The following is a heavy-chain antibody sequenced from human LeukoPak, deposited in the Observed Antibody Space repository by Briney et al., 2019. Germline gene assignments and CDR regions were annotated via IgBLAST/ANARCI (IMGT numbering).Heavy chain of an antibody. V-gene: IGHV3-23*01. D-gene: IGHD2-15*01. Sequence: GGSLRLSCAASGFTFSSYAMSWVRQAPGKGLEWVSAISGSGGSTYYADSVKGRFTISRDNSKNTLYPQMNSLRAEDTAVYYCAKDCSGGSCYGYWGQGTLVTVSS. CDR2: ISGSGGST. CDR1: GFTFSSYA. CDR3: AKDCSGGSCYGY. J-gene: IGHJ4*02.